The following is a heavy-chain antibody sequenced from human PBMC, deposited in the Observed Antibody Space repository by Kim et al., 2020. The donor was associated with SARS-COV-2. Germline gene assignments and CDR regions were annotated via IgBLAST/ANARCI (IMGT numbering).Heavy chain of an antibody. V-gene: IGHV1-18*04. CDR2: ISAYNGNT. J-gene: IGHJ4*02. CDR1: GYTFTSYG. CDR3: ARDPGDYDILTGYYKAYYFDY. Sequence: ASVKVSCKASGYTFTSYGISWVRQAPGQGLEWMGWISAYNGNTNYAQKLQGRVTMTTDTSTSTAYMELRSLRSDDTAVYYCARDPGDYDILTGYYKAYYFDYWGQGTLVTVSS. D-gene: IGHD3-9*01.